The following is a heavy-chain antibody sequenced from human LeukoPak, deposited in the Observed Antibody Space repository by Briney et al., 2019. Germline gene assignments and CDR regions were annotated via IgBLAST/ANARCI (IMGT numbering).Heavy chain of an antibody. J-gene: IGHJ6*03. CDR3: ARTPRMVRGVIPVGSYYYYIDV. CDR1: GDSISPYY. V-gene: IGHV4-59*12. Sequence: PSETLSHTCSVSGDSISPYYWSWIRQPPGKGLEWIGYIYYSGSTNYNPSLKSRVTISVDTSKNQFSLKLSSVTAADTAVYYCARTPRMVRGVIPVGSYYYYIDVSGKGTTVTVSS. D-gene: IGHD3-10*01. CDR2: IYYSGST.